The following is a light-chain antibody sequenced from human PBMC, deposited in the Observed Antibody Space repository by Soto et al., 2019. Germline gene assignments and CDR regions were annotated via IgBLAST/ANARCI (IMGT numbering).Light chain of an antibody. Sequence: EIVLTQSPGTLSLSPGERATLSCRASQSVSSNYLAWYQQKPGQAPRLLIYGASSRATGIPDRFSGSGSGTDFTLTISRLEPEDFAMYYCQQYGSSAPITFGRGTRLEIE. CDR2: GAS. J-gene: IGKJ5*01. CDR1: QSVSSNY. CDR3: QQYGSSAPIT. V-gene: IGKV3-20*01.